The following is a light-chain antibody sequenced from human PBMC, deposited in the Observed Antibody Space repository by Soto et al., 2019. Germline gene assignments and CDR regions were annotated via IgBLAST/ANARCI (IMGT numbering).Light chain of an antibody. V-gene: IGKV3-15*01. CDR1: QGVDRY. J-gene: IGKJ5*01. CDR3: QQCRDWPHFT. CDR2: GAS. Sequence: EIVMTQSPATLSLFPGERATLSCRASQGVDRYLAWYQQKPAQAPRLLIYGASTRATDIPARFSGSGSGTEFTLTITTVQSEDFAVYYCQQCRDWPHFTFGQGTRLEIK.